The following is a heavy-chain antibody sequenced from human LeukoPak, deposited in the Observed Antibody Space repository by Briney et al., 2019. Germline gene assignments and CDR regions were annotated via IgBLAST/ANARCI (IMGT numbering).Heavy chain of an antibody. CDR2: INIDDTSI. CDR3: ARVYMSGTSFDS. CDR1: GFKFNKYW. D-gene: IGHD6-13*01. V-gene: IGHV3-74*01. Sequence: GGSLRLSCAASGFKFNKYWMHWVRQAPGKGLVWVSRINIDDTSISYADSVKGRFTISRDNAKNTLYLQMNSLRAEDTALYYCARVYMSGTSFDSWCQGTLVTVSS. J-gene: IGHJ4*02.